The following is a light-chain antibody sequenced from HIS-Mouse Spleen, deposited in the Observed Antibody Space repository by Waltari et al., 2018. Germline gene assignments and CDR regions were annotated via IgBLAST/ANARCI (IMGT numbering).Light chain of an antibody. Sequence: QSALTQPAPVSGPPGQSINISCTGTSSDVGSYNLVSWYQQHPGKAPKLMIYEGSKRPSGVSNRFSGSKSGNTASLTISGLQAEDEADYYCCSYAGSSTFVVFGGGTKLTVL. CDR2: EGS. CDR3: CSYAGSSTFVV. CDR1: SSDVGSYNL. V-gene: IGLV2-23*03. J-gene: IGLJ2*01.